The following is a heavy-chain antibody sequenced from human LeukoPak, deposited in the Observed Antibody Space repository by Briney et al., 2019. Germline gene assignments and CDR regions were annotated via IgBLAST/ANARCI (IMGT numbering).Heavy chain of an antibody. CDR1: GFTFSSYS. Sequence: PGGSLRLSCAASGFTFSSYSMNWVRQAPGKGLEWVSSISSSSSYIYYADSVKGRFTISRDNAKNSLYLQMNSLRAEDTAVYYCARDPMADFWSGYYAYYFDYWGQGTLVTVSS. CDR3: ARDPMADFWSGYYAYYFDY. V-gene: IGHV3-21*01. CDR2: ISSSSSYI. D-gene: IGHD3-3*01. J-gene: IGHJ4*02.